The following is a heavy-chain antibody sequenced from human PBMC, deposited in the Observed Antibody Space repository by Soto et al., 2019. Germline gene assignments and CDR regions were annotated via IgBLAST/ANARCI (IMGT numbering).Heavy chain of an antibody. CDR2: INHSGST. D-gene: IGHD6-13*01. CDR3: AREEADIAAAVYYYFAY. J-gene: IGHJ4*02. CDR1: GGSFSGYY. V-gene: IGHV4-34*01. Sequence: QVQLQQWGAGLLKPSETLSLTCAVYGGSFSGYYWSWIRQPPGKGLEWIGEINHSGSTNYNPSLKSRVTISVDTSKNQFSLKRSSVTAADTAVYYCAREEADIAAAVYYYFAYWGQGTLVTVSS.